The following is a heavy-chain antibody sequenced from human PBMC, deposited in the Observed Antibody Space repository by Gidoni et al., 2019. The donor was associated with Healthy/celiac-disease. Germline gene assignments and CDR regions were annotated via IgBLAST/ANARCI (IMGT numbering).Heavy chain of an antibody. J-gene: IGHJ4*02. Sequence: EVQLVESGGGLVQPGGSLRLSCAASGFTFSSYWMHWVRQAPGKGLVWVSRINSDGSSTSYADSVKGRFTISRDNAKNTLYLQMNSLRAEDTAVYYCARIQGYHQPPRPRDWGQGTLVTVSS. CDR3: ARIQGYHQPPRPRD. CDR1: GFTFSSYW. CDR2: INSDGSST. V-gene: IGHV3-74*01. D-gene: IGHD2-2*01.